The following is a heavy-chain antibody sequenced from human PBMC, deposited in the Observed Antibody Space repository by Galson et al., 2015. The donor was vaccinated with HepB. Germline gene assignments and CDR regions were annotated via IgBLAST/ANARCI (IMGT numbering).Heavy chain of an antibody. CDR2: ISSSGSTI. D-gene: IGHD2-2*01. CDR3: ARDRGDIVVVPAAMWYFDY. V-gene: IGHV3-11*01. Sequence: SLRLSCAASGFTFSDYYMSWIRQAPGKGLEWVSYISSSGSTIYYADSVKGRFTISRDNAKNSLYLQMNSLRAEDTAVYYCARDRGDIVVVPAAMWYFDYWGPGTLVTVSS. J-gene: IGHJ4*02. CDR1: GFTFSDYY.